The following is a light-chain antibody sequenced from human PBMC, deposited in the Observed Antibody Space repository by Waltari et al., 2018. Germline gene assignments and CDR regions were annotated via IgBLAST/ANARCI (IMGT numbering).Light chain of an antibody. V-gene: IGKV1-13*02. CDR2: KAS. CDR1: QGIRVD. CDR3: QQSQGFPYT. J-gene: IGKJ2*01. Sequence: AIQLTQSPSSLSACVGDNVTITCRASQGIRVDLAWYQQKPGKAPKLLIYKASSLESGVPSRFSGSGSGTEFTLTISSLQSEDFAVYYCQQSQGFPYTFGQGTKLEIK.